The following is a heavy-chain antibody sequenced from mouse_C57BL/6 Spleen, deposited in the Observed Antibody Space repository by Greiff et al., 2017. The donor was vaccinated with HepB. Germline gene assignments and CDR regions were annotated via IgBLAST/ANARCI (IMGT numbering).Heavy chain of an antibody. Sequence: VQLQQSGPELVKPGASVKISCKASGYAFSSSWMNWVKQRPGKGLEWIGRIYPGDGDTNYNGKFKGKATLTADKSSSTAYLQLSSLTSEDSAVYFCARGGYAYWGQGTLVTVSA. CDR1: GYAFSSSW. CDR2: IYPGDGDT. CDR3: ARGGYAY. V-gene: IGHV1-82*01. D-gene: IGHD1-2*01. J-gene: IGHJ3*01.